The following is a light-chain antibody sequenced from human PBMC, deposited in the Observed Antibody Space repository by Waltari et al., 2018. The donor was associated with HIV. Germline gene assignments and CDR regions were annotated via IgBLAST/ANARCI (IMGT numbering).Light chain of an antibody. J-gene: IGLJ3*02. CDR1: SGNMASNT. CDR2: EDN. V-gene: IGLV6-57*04. Sequence: NFQLTQPLSVSESPGKTLTISCTRTSGNMASNTGQEYQQRPGSAPTTVIDEDNQRPSGVPDRFSGSIDSSSNSASLTISGLKTEDEADYYCQSYDSNDPWVFGGGTKLTVL. CDR3: QSYDSNDPWV.